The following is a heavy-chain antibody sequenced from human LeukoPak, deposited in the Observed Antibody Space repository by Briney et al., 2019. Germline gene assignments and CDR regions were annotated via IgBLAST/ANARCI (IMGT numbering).Heavy chain of an antibody. CDR2: IYHSGST. D-gene: IGHD3-3*02. V-gene: IGHV4-38-2*02. CDR3: ARGRAFFD. J-gene: IGHJ4*02. Sequence: SETLSLTCTVSGYSISSGYYWGWIQQPPGKGLEWIGSIYHSGSTNYNPSLKSRVTISRDTSKNQFSLKLSSVTAADTAVYYCARGRAFFDWGQGTLVTVSS. CDR1: GYSISSGYY.